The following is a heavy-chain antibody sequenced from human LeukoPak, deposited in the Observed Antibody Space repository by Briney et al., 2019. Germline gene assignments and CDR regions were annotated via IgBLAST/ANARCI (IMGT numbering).Heavy chain of an antibody. Sequence: GGSLRLSCAASGFNVSSNYMTWVRQAPGKGLEWVSVIYSGGRTYYADSVKGRFTISRDNSKNTLYLQMNSLRAEDTAVYYCAREGVIGKEGYWGQGSLVTVSS. V-gene: IGHV3-66*01. J-gene: IGHJ4*02. CDR2: IYSGGRT. CDR3: AREGVIGKEGY. D-gene: IGHD2-21*01. CDR1: GFNVSSNY.